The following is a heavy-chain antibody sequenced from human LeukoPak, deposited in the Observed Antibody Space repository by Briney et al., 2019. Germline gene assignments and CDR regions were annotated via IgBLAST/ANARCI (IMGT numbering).Heavy chain of an antibody. CDR2: INSDGSST. D-gene: IGHD6-13*01. CDR1: GFTFSSYW. V-gene: IGHV3-74*01. Sequence: PGGSLRLSCAASGFTFSSYWMHWVRQAPGKGLVWVSRINSDGSSTSYADSVKGRFTISRDNAKNTLYLQMNSLTAEDTAVYYCAGVSSSWYSPGYYFDYWGQGTLVTVSS. CDR3: AGVSSSWYSPGYYFDY. J-gene: IGHJ4*02.